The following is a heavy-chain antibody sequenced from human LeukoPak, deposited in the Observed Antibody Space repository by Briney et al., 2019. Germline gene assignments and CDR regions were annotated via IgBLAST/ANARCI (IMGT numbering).Heavy chain of an antibody. CDR2: INSDGGST. J-gene: IGHJ5*02. Sequence: GGSLRLSCAASGFTFSSEWMHWVRQAPGRGLVWISHINSDGGSTHYGDYVKGRFTVSRDNAKNTLYLQMNSLRAEDTAVYYCARDLPRTSGPWGQGTLVTVSS. CDR1: GFTFSSEW. D-gene: IGHD3-10*01. V-gene: IGHV3-74*01. CDR3: ARDLPRTSGP.